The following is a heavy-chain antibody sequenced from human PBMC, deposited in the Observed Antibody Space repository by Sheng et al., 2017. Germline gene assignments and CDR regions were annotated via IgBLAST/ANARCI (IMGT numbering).Heavy chain of an antibody. D-gene: IGHD3-9*01. V-gene: IGHV3-33*01. J-gene: IGHJ6*02. Sequence: QVQMVESGGGVVQPGRSLRLSCAASGFTFSSYGMHWVRQAPGKGLEWVAVIWYDGSNKYYADSVKGRFTISRDNSKNTLYLQMNSLRAEDTAVYYCARDLGAGILTGFVMGGMDVWGQGTTVTVSS. CDR3: ARDLGAGILTGFVMGGMDV. CDR2: IWYDGSNK. CDR1: GFTFSSYG.